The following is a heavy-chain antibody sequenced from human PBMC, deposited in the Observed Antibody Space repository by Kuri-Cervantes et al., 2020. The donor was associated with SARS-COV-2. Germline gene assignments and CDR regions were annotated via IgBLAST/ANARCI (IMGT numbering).Heavy chain of an antibody. V-gene: IGHV4-38-2*01. CDR3: ARRYDSSGYWDY. J-gene: IGHJ4*02. CDR2: IYHSGST. Sequence: SETLSLTCAVSGYSISSGYYWGWIRQPPGKGLEWIGSIYHSGSTYYNPSLKSRVSISVDTSNRQFSLSLSSVTAADTAVYYCARRYDSSGYWDYWGQGTLVTVSS. D-gene: IGHD3-22*01. CDR1: GYSISSGYY.